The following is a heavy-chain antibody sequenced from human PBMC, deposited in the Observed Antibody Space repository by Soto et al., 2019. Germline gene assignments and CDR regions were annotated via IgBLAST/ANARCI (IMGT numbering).Heavy chain of an antibody. Sequence: PSETRSLTCAVYGGSFSGYYWSWIRQPPGKGLEWIGEINHSGSTNYNPSLKSRVTISVDTSKNQFSLKLSSVTAADTAVYYCARGGLLGWFPTPYYFDYWGQGTLVTVSS. CDR3: ARGGLLGWFPTPYYFDY. J-gene: IGHJ4*02. D-gene: IGHD3-3*01. V-gene: IGHV4-34*01. CDR1: GGSFSGYY. CDR2: INHSGST.